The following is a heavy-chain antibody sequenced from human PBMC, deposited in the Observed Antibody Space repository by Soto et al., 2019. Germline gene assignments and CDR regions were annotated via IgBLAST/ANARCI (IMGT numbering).Heavy chain of an antibody. CDR3: ARGVDFEGFSPYGMDV. CDR1: GGSINTGDYY. V-gene: IGHV4-30-4*01. J-gene: IGHJ6*02. CDR2: IYYSGTT. Sequence: PSETLSLTCTVSGGSINTGDYYWTWIRQPRGKGLEWSGYIYYSGTTYYNPSLKSRVSLSLDTSKNHFSLRLTSVTAADTAVYYCARGVDFEGFSPYGMDVWGQGTTVTVSS. D-gene: IGHD3-3*01.